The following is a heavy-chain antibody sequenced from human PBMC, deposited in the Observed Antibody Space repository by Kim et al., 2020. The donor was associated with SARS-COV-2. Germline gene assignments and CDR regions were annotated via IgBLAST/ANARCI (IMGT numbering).Heavy chain of an antibody. J-gene: IGHJ6*01. CDR2: INPSGGST. CDR3: ARAKKFGAYGSERHSGMDV. CDR1: GYSFITYH. D-gene: IGHD3-10*01. V-gene: IGHV1-46*01. Sequence: ASVKVSCKASGYSFITYHVHWVRQAPGQGLEWMGIINPSGGSTSSAPKFLGRVTVTRDTSTSTVYMELSSLRSDDTAVYYCARAKKFGAYGSERHSGMDV.